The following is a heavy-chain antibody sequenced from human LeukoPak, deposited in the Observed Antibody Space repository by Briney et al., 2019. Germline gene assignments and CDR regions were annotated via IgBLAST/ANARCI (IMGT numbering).Heavy chain of an antibody. D-gene: IGHD1-26*01. CDR3: ARTQSQSGSYRYYYGY. CDR1: GASVGSAGYH. J-gene: IGHJ4*02. CDR2: VYYVSTT. V-gene: IGHV4-61*08. Sequence: PSHTLSLTCSVAGASVGSAGYHWSWLRQPPGGGLEWVGYVYYVSTTNYNPSLKSRVTMSVDPSRNQFSLKLNSVTAADTAVYYCARTQSQSGSYRYYYGYWGQGTPVTVSS.